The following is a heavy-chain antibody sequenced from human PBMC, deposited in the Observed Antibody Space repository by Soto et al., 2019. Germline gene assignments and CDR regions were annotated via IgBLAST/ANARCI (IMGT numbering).Heavy chain of an antibody. V-gene: IGHV4-59*02. Sequence: PXETLCLPCTIAGCSVSVYYWSWIRQSTGQGLEWIGYIYASGSPYYNPSLRSRVTISADTSKNQISLKLTSPTAADTAVYYCARGVGSSPPQYWGRGTLVTVSS. J-gene: IGHJ4*02. CDR2: IYASGSP. CDR3: ARGVGSSPPQY. D-gene: IGHD1-26*01. CDR1: GCSVSVYY.